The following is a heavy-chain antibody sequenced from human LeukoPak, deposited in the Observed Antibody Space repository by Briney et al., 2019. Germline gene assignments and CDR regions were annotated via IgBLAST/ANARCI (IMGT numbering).Heavy chain of an antibody. Sequence: GGSLRLSCAASGFTVSSNYLSWVRQAPGQGLEWVSILFSGGSTYYADSVKGRFTTSRDNSKNTLYLQMNSPRAEDTAVYYCARCSGTYLFDYWGQGALVTVSS. V-gene: IGHV3-66*01. CDR2: LFSGGST. CDR3: ARCSGTYLFDY. D-gene: IGHD1-26*01. J-gene: IGHJ4*02. CDR1: GFTVSSNY.